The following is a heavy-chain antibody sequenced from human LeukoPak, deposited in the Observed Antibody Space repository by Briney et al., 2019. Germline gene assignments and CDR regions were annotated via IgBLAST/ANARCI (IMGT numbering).Heavy chain of an antibody. D-gene: IGHD6-13*01. CDR1: GYTFTSYD. V-gene: IGHV1-8*01. Sequence: ASVKVSCKASGYTFTSYDINWVRQATGQGLEWMGWMNPNSGNTGYAQKFQGRVTMTRNTSISTAYMELSSLRSEDTAVYYCARRGAPQPNIAAATYYYYYGMDVWGQGTTVTVSS. J-gene: IGHJ6*02. CDR3: ARRGAPQPNIAAATYYYYYGMDV. CDR2: MNPNSGNT.